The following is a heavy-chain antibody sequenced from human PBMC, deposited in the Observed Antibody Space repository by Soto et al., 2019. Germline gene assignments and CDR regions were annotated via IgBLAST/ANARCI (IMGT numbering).Heavy chain of an antibody. V-gene: IGHV4-39*01. J-gene: IGHJ5*02. CDR2: IYYSGST. D-gene: IGHD3-3*02. Sequence: QLQLQESGPGLVKPSETLSLTCTVSGGSISSSSYYWGWIRQPPGKGLEWIGSIYYSGSTYYNPSXXXRXXTSVATSKTQFSRRLSSVTAADTAVYYCASPKIAFYNWFDPWGQGTLVTVSS. CDR1: GGSISSSSYY. CDR3: ASPKIAFYNWFDP.